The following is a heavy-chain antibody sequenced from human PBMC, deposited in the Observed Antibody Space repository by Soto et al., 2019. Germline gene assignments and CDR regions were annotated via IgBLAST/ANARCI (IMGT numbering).Heavy chain of an antibody. J-gene: IGHJ6*02. CDR3: ARDNNYYGSGSYYKEYYYYYGMDV. D-gene: IGHD3-10*01. V-gene: IGHV1-46*01. CDR1: GYTFTSYY. CDR2: INPSGGST. Sequence: ASVKVSCKASGYTFTSYYMHWVRQAPGQGLEWMGIINPSGGSTSYAQKFQGRVTMTRDTSTSTVYMELSSLRSEDTAVYYCARDNNYYGSGSYYKEYYYYYGMDVWGQGTTVTVSS.